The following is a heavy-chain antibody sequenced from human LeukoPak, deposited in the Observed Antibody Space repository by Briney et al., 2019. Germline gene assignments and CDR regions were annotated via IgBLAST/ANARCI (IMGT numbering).Heavy chain of an antibody. V-gene: IGHV3-21*01. CDR2: ISSSSSYI. J-gene: IGHJ3*02. CDR3: ARVVVVPAAILNAFDI. CDR1: GLTFSSYS. Sequence: PGGSLRLSCAASGLTFSSYSMNWVRQAPGKGLEWVSSISSSSSYIYYADSVKGRFTISRDNAKNSLYLQMNSLRAEDTAVYYCARVVVVPAAILNAFDIWGQGTMVTVSS. D-gene: IGHD2-2*02.